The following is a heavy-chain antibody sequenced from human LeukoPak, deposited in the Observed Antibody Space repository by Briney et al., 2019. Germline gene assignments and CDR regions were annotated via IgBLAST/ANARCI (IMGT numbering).Heavy chain of an antibody. V-gene: IGHV1-69*06. CDR3: AKMGGTTPHH. CDR2: IIPTVGAT. D-gene: IGHD1-1*01. CDR1: GDIFNHYA. Sequence: SVKVSCKASGDIFNHYAINWVRQAPGQGLEYMGGIIPTVGATKFAQKFQGTVTITADKSSNTVYMELSSLRPEDTAVYYCAKMGGTTPHHWGQGTLVTVSS. J-gene: IGHJ5*02.